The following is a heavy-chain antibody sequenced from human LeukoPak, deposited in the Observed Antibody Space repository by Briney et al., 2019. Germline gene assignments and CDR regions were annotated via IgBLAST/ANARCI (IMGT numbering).Heavy chain of an antibody. CDR2: INWNGGST. CDR1: GFTFSSYV. V-gene: IGHV3-20*04. J-gene: IGHJ4*02. Sequence: GGSLRLSCAGSGFTFSSYVMSWVRQAPGKGLEWVSGINWNGGSTGYADSVKGRFTISRDNAKNSLYLQMNSLRAEDTALYYCARAGLYNWNYEGTAYFDYWGQGTLVTVSS. CDR3: ARAGLYNWNYEGTAYFDY. D-gene: IGHD1-7*01.